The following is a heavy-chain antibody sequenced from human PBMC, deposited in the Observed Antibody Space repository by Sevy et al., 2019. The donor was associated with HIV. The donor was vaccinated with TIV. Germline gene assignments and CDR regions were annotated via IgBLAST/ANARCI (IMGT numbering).Heavy chain of an antibody. CDR2: INPNSGDT. V-gene: IGHV1-2*02. J-gene: IGHJ4*02. Sequence: ASVKVSCKASGYTFIGYFMHWVRQAPGQGLEWMGWINPNSGDTNYSQTFQDTVTMTRDTSINTAYMELSRLRSDDTALYYCARDMELVNEGTQEFYYWGQGTLVTVSS. D-gene: IGHD1-7*01. CDR1: GYTFIGYF. CDR3: ARDMELVNEGTQEFYY.